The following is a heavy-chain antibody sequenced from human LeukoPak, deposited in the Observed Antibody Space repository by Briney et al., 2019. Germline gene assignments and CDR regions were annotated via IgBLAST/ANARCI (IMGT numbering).Heavy chain of an antibody. CDR2: INHSGST. V-gene: IGHV4-34*01. D-gene: IGHD3-9*01. CDR3: ARTVVHYDILTGYYKGPFDY. CDR1: GGSFSGYY. J-gene: IGHJ4*02. Sequence: TSETLSLTCAVYGGSFSGYYWSWIRQPPGKGLEWIGEINHSGSTNYNPSLKSRVTISVGTSKNQFSLKLSSVTAADTAVYYCARTVVHYDILTGYYKGPFDYWGQGTLVTVSS.